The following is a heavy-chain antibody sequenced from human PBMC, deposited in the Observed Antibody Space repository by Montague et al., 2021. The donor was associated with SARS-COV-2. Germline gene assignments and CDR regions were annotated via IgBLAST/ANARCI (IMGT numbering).Heavy chain of an antibody. CDR1: GYSITNGYY. V-gene: IGHV4-38-2*02. CDR2: LYHSGDS. CDR3: ARVPDPMRFHSDASEYYSYFDS. D-gene: IGHD2/OR15-2a*01. J-gene: IGHJ4*02. Sequence: SETLSLTCTVSGYSITNGYYWAWFRQPPGKGLVWIGMLYHSGDSYCNQSLMSRVTISVDTSKNQFSLRLRDVSAAATALYYCARVPDPMRFHSDASEYYSYFDSWGQGALVTVAS.